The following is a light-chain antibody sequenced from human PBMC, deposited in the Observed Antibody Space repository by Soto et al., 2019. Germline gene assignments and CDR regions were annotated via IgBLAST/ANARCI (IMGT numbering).Light chain of an antibody. J-gene: IGKJ5*01. V-gene: IGKV3-11*01. CDR1: QSVSSY. CDR2: DAS. Sequence: EIVLTQSPATLSLSPGERATLSCRASQSVSSYLAWYHQKPGQAPRLLIYDASNRATGIPARFSGSGSGTDFTLTISSLEPEDFAVNYCQQRSNWPTFGQGTRLEMK. CDR3: QQRSNWPT.